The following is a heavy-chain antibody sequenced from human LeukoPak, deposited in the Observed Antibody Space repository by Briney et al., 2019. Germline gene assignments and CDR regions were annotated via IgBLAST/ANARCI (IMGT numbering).Heavy chain of an antibody. J-gene: IGHJ4*02. Sequence: GGSLRLSCAASGFTFSSYAMSWVRQAPGKGREWVSAISGSGGSTYYADSVKGRFTISRDNSKNTLYLQMTSLRAGDTAVYYCANRVVPAATYWGQGTLVTVSS. V-gene: IGHV3-23*01. D-gene: IGHD2-2*01. CDR2: ISGSGGST. CDR1: GFTFSSYA. CDR3: ANRVVPAATY.